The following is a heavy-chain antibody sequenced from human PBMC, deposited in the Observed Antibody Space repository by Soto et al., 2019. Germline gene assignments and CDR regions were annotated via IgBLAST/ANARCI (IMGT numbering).Heavy chain of an antibody. CDR3: ARDYDILTGYCGMDV. Sequence: GASVKVSCKASGGTFSSYTISWVRQAPGQGLEWMGRIIPILGIANYAQKFQGRVTITADKSTSTAYMELSSLRSEDTAVYYCARDYDILTGYCGMDVWGQGTTVTVSS. D-gene: IGHD3-9*01. V-gene: IGHV1-69*04. CDR2: IIPILGIA. J-gene: IGHJ6*02. CDR1: GGTFSSYT.